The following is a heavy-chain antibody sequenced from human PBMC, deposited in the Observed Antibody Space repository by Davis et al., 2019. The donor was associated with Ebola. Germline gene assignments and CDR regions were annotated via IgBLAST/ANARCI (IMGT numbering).Heavy chain of an antibody. CDR3: ARHVNGDFWYFDL. V-gene: IGHV3-21*04. J-gene: IGHJ2*01. Sequence: GESLKISCAASGFIFSSYVMNWVRQAPGKGLEWVSSISGISIYMYYADSVRGRFTISRDNSKNTLYLQINSLRADDTAVYYCARHVNGDFWYFDLWGRGTRVTVSS. CDR2: ISGISIYM. D-gene: IGHD4-17*01. CDR1: GFIFSSYV.